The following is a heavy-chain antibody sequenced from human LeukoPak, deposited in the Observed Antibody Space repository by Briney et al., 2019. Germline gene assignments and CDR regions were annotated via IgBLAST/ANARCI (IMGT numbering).Heavy chain of an antibody. CDR1: GGSLSSYY. V-gene: IGHV4-59*01. J-gene: IGHJ4*02. CDR2: IYYSGST. Sequence: SQTLSLTCRVPGGSLSSYYGSWIPQPPRKGLERIAYIYYSGSTNYDPSLKSRVTISVETSKNQFSLKLSSVTAADTAVYYCARMSKAIAVAGTIDYWGQGTLVTVSS. D-gene: IGHD6-19*01. CDR3: ARMSKAIAVAGTIDY.